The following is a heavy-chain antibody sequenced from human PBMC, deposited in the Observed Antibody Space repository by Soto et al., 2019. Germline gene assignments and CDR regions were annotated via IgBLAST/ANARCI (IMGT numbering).Heavy chain of an antibody. V-gene: IGHV3-23*04. CDR2: ISNRGSSA. CDR3: AKAFCDAATCFPCES. J-gene: IGHJ4*02. Sequence: EVHLVQSGGGLVQPGAPLSLSCVASGFTFNDYAMHWVRQTPGKGLEWVAAISNRGSSAYYADSVKGRFTISRDKSTKTLSLHMHTLRVEDTAVYFCAKAFCDAATCFPCESWGQGTPVAVSP. CDR1: GFTFNDYA. D-gene: IGHD2-21*01.